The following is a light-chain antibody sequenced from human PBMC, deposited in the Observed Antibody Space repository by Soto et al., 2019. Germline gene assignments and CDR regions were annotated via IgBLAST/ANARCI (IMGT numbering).Light chain of an antibody. Sequence: EIVLTQSPGTLSLSPGERATLSCRASQSLSSSYLAWYQQKPGQAPRLLIYGASSRATGIPDRFSGSGSGTDFTLTISRLEPEDLTVYYCQQYGSSPPNTFGQGTKLEIK. CDR1: QSLSSSY. V-gene: IGKV3-20*01. CDR3: QQYGSSPPNT. CDR2: GAS. J-gene: IGKJ2*01.